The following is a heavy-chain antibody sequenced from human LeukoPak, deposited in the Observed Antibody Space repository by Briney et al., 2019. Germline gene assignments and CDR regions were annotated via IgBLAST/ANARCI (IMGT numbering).Heavy chain of an antibody. CDR2: IYTSGST. Sequence: SETLSLTCTVSGGSISSNYWSWIRQPAGKGLEWIGRIYTSGSTNYSPPLKSRVTLSVDTSRNQFSLRLSSVTAADTAVYYCARDPGLVGATTLFDYWGQGTLVTVSS. V-gene: IGHV4-4*07. J-gene: IGHJ4*02. CDR3: ARDPGLVGATTLFDY. D-gene: IGHD1-26*01. CDR1: GGSISSNY.